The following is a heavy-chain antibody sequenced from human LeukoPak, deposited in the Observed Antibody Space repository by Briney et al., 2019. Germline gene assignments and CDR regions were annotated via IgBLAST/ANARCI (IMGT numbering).Heavy chain of an antibody. Sequence: GGSLRLSCAASGFTFSSYAMRWVRQAPGKGLEWVSAISGSGGSTYYADSVKGRFTISRDNSKNTLYLQMNSLRAEDTAVYYCAKGIYDYVWGSYRYDNWFDPWGQGTLVTVSS. V-gene: IGHV3-23*01. J-gene: IGHJ5*02. D-gene: IGHD3-16*02. CDR3: AKGIYDYVWGSYRYDNWFDP. CDR2: ISGSGGST. CDR1: GFTFSSYA.